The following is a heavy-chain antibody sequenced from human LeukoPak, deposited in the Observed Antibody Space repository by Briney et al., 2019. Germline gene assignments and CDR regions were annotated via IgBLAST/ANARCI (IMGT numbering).Heavy chain of an antibody. CDR3: AIKAYGDYLYYFDY. CDR1: GGSISSSSYY. D-gene: IGHD4-17*01. V-gene: IGHV4-39*01. J-gene: IGHJ4*02. CDR2: IYYGGST. Sequence: PSETLSLTCTVSGGSISSSSYYWGWIRQPPGKGLEWIGSIYYGGSTYYNPSLKSRVTISVDTSKNQFSLKLSSVTAADTAVYYCAIKAYGDYLYYFDYWGQGTLVTVSS.